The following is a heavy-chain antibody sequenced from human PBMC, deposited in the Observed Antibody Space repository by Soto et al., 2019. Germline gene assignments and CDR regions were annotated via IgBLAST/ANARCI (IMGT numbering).Heavy chain of an antibody. CDR1: GGSISSGGYY. CDR2: IYYSGST. D-gene: IGHD2-2*01. Sequence: QVQLQESGPGLVKPSQTLSLTCTVSGGSISSGGYYWSWIRQHPGKGLEWIGYIYYSGSTYYNPSLKSRVTISVDTSKNQFSLKLSSVTAADTAVHYCARAKPLVVPAARGWFDPWGQGTLVTVSS. J-gene: IGHJ5*02. V-gene: IGHV4-31*03. CDR3: ARAKPLVVPAARGWFDP.